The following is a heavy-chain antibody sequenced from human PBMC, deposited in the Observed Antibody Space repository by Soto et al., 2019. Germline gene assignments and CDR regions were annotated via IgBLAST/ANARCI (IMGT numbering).Heavy chain of an antibody. D-gene: IGHD2-8*01. CDR2: IGGSGFST. Sequence: EVQLLESGGGVVQRGRSLRLSCATSGFTFSHYAMNWVRQAPGKGPEWVSGIGGSGFSTYYADSLQGRFTISRDNYDNTLFLHINSLRADSTAVYYCARRTTNANPHYLYYFYCDVCVKGTTVTVSS. CDR1: GFTFSHYA. J-gene: IGHJ6*03. CDR3: ARRTTNANPHYLYYFYCDV. V-gene: IGHV3-23*01.